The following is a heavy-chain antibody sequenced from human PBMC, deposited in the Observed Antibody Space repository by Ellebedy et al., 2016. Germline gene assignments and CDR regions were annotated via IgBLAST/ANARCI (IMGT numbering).Heavy chain of an antibody. Sequence: ASVKVSXXASGYTFTGYYMHWVRQAPGQGLEWMGWINPNSGGTNYAQKFQGRVTMTRDTSISTAYMELSSLRSEDTAVYYCARVNVTWYFDLWGRGTLVTVSS. CDR2: INPNSGGT. V-gene: IGHV1-2*02. CDR1: GYTFTGYY. CDR3: ARVNVTWYFDL. J-gene: IGHJ2*01.